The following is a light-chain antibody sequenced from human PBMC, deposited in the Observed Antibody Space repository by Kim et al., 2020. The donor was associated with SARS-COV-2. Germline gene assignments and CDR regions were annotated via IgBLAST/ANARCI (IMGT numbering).Light chain of an antibody. CDR3: MQTLQPPYT. V-gene: IGKV2-28*01. J-gene: IGKJ2*01. CDR1: QSLLHSNGYNY. Sequence: DIVMTQSPLSLPVTPGEPASISCRSSQSLLHSNGYNYLDWYLQKPGQSPQLLIYLGSNRASGVPDRFSGSGSGTDFTLKISRVEAEDVGVYYYMQTLQPPYTFGQGTKLEI. CDR2: LGS.